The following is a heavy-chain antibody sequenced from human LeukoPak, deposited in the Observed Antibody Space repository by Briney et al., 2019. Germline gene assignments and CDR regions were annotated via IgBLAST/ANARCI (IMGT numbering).Heavy chain of an antibody. Sequence: GGSLRLSCAASGFTFSSYSMNWVRQAPGKGLEWVSSISSSSSYIYYADSVKGRFTISRDNAKNSLYLQMNSLRAEDTAVYYCAKDPWRNIVGATPFDYWGQGTLVTVSS. V-gene: IGHV3-21*04. D-gene: IGHD1-26*01. CDR1: GFTFSSYS. CDR3: AKDPWRNIVGATPFDY. J-gene: IGHJ4*02. CDR2: ISSSSSYI.